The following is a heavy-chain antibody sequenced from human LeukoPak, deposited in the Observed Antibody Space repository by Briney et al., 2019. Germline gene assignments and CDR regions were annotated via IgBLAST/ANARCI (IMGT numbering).Heavy chain of an antibody. CDR2: ISGSGGST. V-gene: IGHV3-23*01. CDR1: GFTFSTYA. CDR3: ATTSGWYFRVLGAFDI. Sequence: PGGSLRLSCAASGFTFSTYAMSWVRQAPGKGLEWVSAISGSGGSTYYADSVKGRFTISRDNSKNTLYLQMNSLRAEDTAVYYCATTSGWYFRVLGAFDIWGQGTMVTVSS. J-gene: IGHJ3*02. D-gene: IGHD6-19*01.